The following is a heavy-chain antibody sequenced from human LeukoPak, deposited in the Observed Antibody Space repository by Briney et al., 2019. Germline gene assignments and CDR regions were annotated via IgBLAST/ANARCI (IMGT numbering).Heavy chain of an antibody. D-gene: IGHD3-10*01. V-gene: IGHV1-2*06. Sequence: ASVKVSCKAPGYTFTGYYMHWVRQAPGQGLEWMGRINPNSGGTNYAQKFQGRVTMTRDTSISTAYMELSRLRSDDTAVYYCARGYYGSGSYDYWGQGTLVTVSS. CDR2: INPNSGGT. CDR3: ARGYYGSGSYDY. J-gene: IGHJ4*02. CDR1: GYTFTGYY.